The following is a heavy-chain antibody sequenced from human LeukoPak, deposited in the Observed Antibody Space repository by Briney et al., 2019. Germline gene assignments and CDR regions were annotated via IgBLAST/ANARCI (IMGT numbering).Heavy chain of an antibody. D-gene: IGHD6-19*01. J-gene: IGHJ3*02. Sequence: PGGSLRLSCAASGFTFDDYAMHWVRQAPGNGLEWVSGISWNSGSIGYADSVKGRFTISRDNAKNSLYLQMNSLRAEDTALYYCAKDMSAVTAPEYAFDIWGQGTMVTVSS. V-gene: IGHV3-9*01. CDR2: ISWNSGSI. CDR3: AKDMSAVTAPEYAFDI. CDR1: GFTFDDYA.